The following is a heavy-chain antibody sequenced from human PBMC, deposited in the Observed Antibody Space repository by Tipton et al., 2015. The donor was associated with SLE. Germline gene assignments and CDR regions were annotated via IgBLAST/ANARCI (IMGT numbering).Heavy chain of an antibody. CDR3: ARRVVDYGDSNRFDP. Sequence: LRLSCAVYGGSFSGHYWSWIRQPPGKGLEWIGEINHSGSTNYNPSLKSRVTISADKSISTAYLQWSSLKASDTAMYYCARRVVDYGDSNRFDPWGQGTLVTVSS. D-gene: IGHD4-17*01. V-gene: IGHV4-34*01. CDR2: INHSGST. J-gene: IGHJ5*02. CDR1: GGSFSGHY.